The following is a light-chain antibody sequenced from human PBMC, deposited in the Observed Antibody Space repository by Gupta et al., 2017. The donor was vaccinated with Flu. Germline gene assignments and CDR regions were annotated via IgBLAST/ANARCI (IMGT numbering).Light chain of an antibody. CDR3: MQATEFPRT. Sequence: DIVMTQTPLSSPVTLGQPASISCRSSQSLVHSNGNTYLSWLHQRPGQPPRLLIYHISSRFYGVPDRFSGSGAGTDFTLKISRVEAEDVGVYYCMQATEFPRTFGQGTKVEI. CDR2: HIS. V-gene: IGKV2-24*01. J-gene: IGKJ1*01. CDR1: QSLVHSNGNTY.